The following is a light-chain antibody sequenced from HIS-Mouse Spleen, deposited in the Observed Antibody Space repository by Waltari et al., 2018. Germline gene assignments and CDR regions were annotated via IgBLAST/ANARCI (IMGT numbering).Light chain of an antibody. CDR2: EGS. Sequence: QSALTQPASVSWSPGQAITISCTGTSSDVGSYNLFSWYQQHPGKAPKLMIYEGSKRPSGVSNRFSGSKSGNTASLTISGLQAEDEADYYCCSYAGSSTWVFGGGTKLTVL. J-gene: IGLJ3*02. V-gene: IGLV2-23*01. CDR3: CSYAGSSTWV. CDR1: SSDVGSYNL.